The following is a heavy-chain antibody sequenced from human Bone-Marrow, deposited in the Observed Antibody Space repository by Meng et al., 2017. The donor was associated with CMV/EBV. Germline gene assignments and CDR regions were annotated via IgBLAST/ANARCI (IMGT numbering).Heavy chain of an antibody. J-gene: IGHJ6*02. CDR1: GFTFRSYS. CDR3: ARGDCSSTSCYGGEYYGMDV. D-gene: IGHD2-2*01. V-gene: IGHV3-21*01. CDR2: ISSSSSYR. Sequence: GESLKILCSASGFTFRSYSMNWVRQAPGKGLEWVSSISSSSSYRYYADSVKGRFTISRDNAKNSLYLQMNSLRAEDTAVYYCARGDCSSTSCYGGEYYGMDVWGQGPTVTFSS.